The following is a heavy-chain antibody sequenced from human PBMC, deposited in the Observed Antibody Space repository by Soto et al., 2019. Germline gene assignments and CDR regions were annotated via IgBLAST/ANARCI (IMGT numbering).Heavy chain of an antibody. V-gene: IGHV1-46*02. CDR1: GYTFNTYY. CDR2: IHPSGGGT. Sequence: QVQLVQSGAEVRKPGASVKVSCKPSGYTFNTYYLHWLRQAPGQALEWMGVIHPSGGGTTYAQKFQGRVTVTRKTSTTTVFMELSSLRSDDTAVYYCARGGHIAVVTASFDNWGQGTLVTVSS. CDR3: ARGGHIAVVTASFDN. J-gene: IGHJ4*02. D-gene: IGHD2-21*02.